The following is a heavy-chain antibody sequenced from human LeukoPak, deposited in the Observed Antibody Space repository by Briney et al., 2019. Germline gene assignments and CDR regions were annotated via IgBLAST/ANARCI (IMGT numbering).Heavy chain of an antibody. D-gene: IGHD2-15*01. CDR1: GFTFNTYT. CDR3: AKDTDIEMRYGMDV. J-gene: IGHJ6*02. V-gene: IGHV3-48*04. Sequence: GVPLRLSCAASGFTFNTYTMNWVRQAPGKGLEWVSYISGSSGIIDYADSVRGRFTISRGNAKNSLYLQMNSLRAEDTALYYCAKDTDIEMRYGMDVWGQGTTVTVSS. CDR2: ISGSSGII.